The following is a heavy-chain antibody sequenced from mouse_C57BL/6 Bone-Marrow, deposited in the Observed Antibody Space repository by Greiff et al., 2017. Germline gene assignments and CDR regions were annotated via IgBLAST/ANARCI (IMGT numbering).Heavy chain of an antibody. CDR2: IDPANGNT. V-gene: IGHV14-3*01. Sequence: VQLQQSVAELVRPGASVKLSCTASGFNIKNTYMHWVKQRPEQGLEWIGRIDPANGNTKYAPKFQGKATITAASSSNTAYLQLSSLTSADTAFYYCARSRLLFLDYAMDYWGQGTSVTVSS. CDR1: GFNIKNTY. CDR3: ARSRLLFLDYAMDY. D-gene: IGHD2-1*01. J-gene: IGHJ4*01.